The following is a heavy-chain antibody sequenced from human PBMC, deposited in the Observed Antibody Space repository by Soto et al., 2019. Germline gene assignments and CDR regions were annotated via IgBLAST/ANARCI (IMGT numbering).Heavy chain of an antibody. V-gene: IGHV1-69*13. CDR3: ARHPASYSDSSGYYHYYFDS. Sequence: GASVKVSCKASGGTFSSYAISWVRQAPGQGLEWMGGVIPIFGTANYAQKFQGRVTITADESTSAAYMELSSLRSEDTAVYYCARHPASYSDSSGYYHYYFDSWGQATLVPVSS. D-gene: IGHD3-22*01. CDR1: GGTFSSYA. CDR2: VIPIFGTA. J-gene: IGHJ4*02.